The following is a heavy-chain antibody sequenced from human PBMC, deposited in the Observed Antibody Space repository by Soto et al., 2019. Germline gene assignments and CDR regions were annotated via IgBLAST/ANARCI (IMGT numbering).Heavy chain of an antibody. D-gene: IGHD2-15*01. V-gene: IGHV3-21*01. Sequence: GGSLRLSCAASGFTFSSYSMNWVRQAPGKGLEWVSSISSSSSYIYYADSVKGRFTISRDNAKNSLYLQMNSLRAEDTAVYYCARVIGYCSGGSCSADVWGQRTTVTVSS. CDR2: ISSSSSYI. CDR1: GFTFSSYS. CDR3: ARVIGYCSGGSCSADV. J-gene: IGHJ6*02.